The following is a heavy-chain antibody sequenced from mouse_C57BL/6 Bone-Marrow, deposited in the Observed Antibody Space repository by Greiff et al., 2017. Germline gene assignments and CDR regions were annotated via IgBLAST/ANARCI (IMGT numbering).Heavy chain of an antibody. CDR1: GFTFSSYG. CDR2: ISSGGSYT. J-gene: IGHJ2*01. V-gene: IGHV5-6*02. D-gene: IGHD3-3*01. Sequence: EVMLVESGGDLVKPGGSLKLSCAASGFTFSSYGMSWVRQTPDKRLEWVATISSGGSYTYYPDSVKGRFTISRDNAKNTLYLQMSSLKSEDTAMYYCARRRGTEGYYFDYWGQGTTLTVSS. CDR3: ARRRGTEGYYFDY.